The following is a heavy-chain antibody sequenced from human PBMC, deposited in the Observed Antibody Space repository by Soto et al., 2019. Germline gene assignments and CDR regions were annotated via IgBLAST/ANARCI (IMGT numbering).Heavy chain of an antibody. CDR3: ARDGSSNSWYSTDV. V-gene: IGHV3-21*01. D-gene: IGHD2-2*02. Sequence: EVQLVESGGGLVKPGGSLRLSCAASGFTFSTYTMNWVRQAPGKGLEWVSSISSSSGYMYYADSVKGRFTISRDNAKKSWYLHMKSLGAEGTAVYDCARDGSSNSWYSTDVWGQGTTVTVSS. CDR1: GFTFSTYT. J-gene: IGHJ6*02. CDR2: ISSSSGYM.